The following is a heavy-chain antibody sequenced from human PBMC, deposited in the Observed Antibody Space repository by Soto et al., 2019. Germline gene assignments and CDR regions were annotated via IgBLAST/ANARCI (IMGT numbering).Heavy chain of an antibody. D-gene: IGHD4-17*01. J-gene: IGHJ4*02. Sequence: SETLSLTCSVSGGSVSSDSYYWSWIRQPPGAGLEWIGYIYFSGTTNYNPSLESRISILVDSSKNQFSLKLRSVTAADTAVYYCARSPDSGDYVDYWGQGTLVTVSS. CDR3: ARSPDSGDYVDY. CDR2: IYFSGTT. CDR1: GGSVSSDSYY. V-gene: IGHV4-61*01.